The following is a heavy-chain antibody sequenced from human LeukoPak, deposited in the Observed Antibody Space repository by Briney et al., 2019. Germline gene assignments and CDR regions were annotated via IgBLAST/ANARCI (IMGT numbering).Heavy chain of an antibody. CDR3: ARVSLGELSLPYYFDY. Sequence: PSETLSLTCAVYGGSFSGYYWSWIRQPPGKGLEWIGYIYYSGSTNYNPSLKSRVTISVDTSKNQFSLKLSSVTAADTAVYYCARVSLGELSLPYYFDYWGQGTLVTVSS. CDR2: IYYSGST. CDR1: GGSFSGYY. D-gene: IGHD3-16*02. J-gene: IGHJ4*02. V-gene: IGHV4-59*01.